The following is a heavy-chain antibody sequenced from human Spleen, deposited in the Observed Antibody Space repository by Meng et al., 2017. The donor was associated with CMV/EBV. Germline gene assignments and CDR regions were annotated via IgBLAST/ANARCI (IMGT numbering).Heavy chain of an antibody. CDR1: GFTFSSYS. D-gene: IGHD1-26*01. CDR2: INSDGSST. V-gene: IGHV3-74*01. Sequence: GGSLRLSCAASGFTFSSYSMNWVRQAPGKGLEWVSRINSDGSSTSYADSVKGRFTISRDNAKNTLYLQMNSLRAEDTAVYYCAREYSGSYGVDYWGQGTLVTVSS. CDR3: AREYSGSYGVDY. J-gene: IGHJ4*02.